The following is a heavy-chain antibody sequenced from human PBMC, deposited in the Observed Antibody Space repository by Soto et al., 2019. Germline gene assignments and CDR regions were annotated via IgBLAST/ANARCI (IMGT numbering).Heavy chain of an antibody. CDR3: AWRLRMTKERGGTDY. V-gene: IGHV1-69*12. CDR2: IIPIFGTA. Sequence: QVQLVQSGAEVKKPGSSVKVSCKASGGTFSSYAISWVRQAPGQGLEWMGGIIPIFGTANYAQKFQGRVTITADESASTAYMELSCLRSEDTAVYYCAWRLRMTKERGGTDYWGQGTLVTVSS. CDR1: GGTFSSYA. D-gene: IGHD4-17*01. J-gene: IGHJ4*02.